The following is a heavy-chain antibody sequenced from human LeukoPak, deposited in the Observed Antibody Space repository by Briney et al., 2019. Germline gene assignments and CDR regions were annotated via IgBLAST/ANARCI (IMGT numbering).Heavy chain of an antibody. D-gene: IGHD6-13*01. V-gene: IGHV1-8*01. J-gene: IGHJ4*02. Sequence: ASVTVSCKASGYTFMNFEINWVQQATGQGLEWMGRMNPNNDNANYAQKFQGRVTMTSDTSTSTVYMELSSLIYEDTAVYFCARELDSSSWLSPQGSYYFDYWGQGTLVTVSS. CDR3: ARELDSSSWLSPQGSYYFDY. CDR1: GYTFMNFE. CDR2: MNPNNDNA.